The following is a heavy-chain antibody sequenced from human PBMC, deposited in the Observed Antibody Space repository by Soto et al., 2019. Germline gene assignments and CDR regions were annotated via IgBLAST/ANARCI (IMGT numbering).Heavy chain of an antibody. CDR3: ARFLENGLGSYVDY. D-gene: IGHD3-10*01. V-gene: IGHV4-39*01. CDR2: IYYSGST. Sequence: PTETLSLTCTVSGGSISSSSYYWGRIRQPPGKGLEWIGSIYYSGSTYYNPSLKSRVTISVDTSKNQFSLKLSSVTAADTAVYYCARFLENGLGSYVDYWGQGTLVTVSS. CDR1: GGSISSSSYY. J-gene: IGHJ4*02.